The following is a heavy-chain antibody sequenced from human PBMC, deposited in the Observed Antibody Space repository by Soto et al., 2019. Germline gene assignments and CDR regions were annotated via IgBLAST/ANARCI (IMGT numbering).Heavy chain of an antibody. V-gene: IGHV4-38-2*02. CDR1: GFPISSPYS. D-gene: IGHD4-17*01. CDR2: ISHTGTT. J-gene: IGHJ6*02. Sequence: SETLSVTCLVSGFPISSPYSWGCIRQPPGKGLEWIGSISHTGTTSYSPSLTSRVSISVDTSKNQVSLKLTSVTAADTAVYFCARVTMVIRDSDHFGVDVWGHGTTVTVSS. CDR3: ARVTMVIRDSDHFGVDV.